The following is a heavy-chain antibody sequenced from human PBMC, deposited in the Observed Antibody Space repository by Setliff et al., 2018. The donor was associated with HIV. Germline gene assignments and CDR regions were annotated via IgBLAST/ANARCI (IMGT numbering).Heavy chain of an antibody. J-gene: IGHJ1*01. Sequence: LRLSCAASELTFSNYAMTWVRQAPGKGLEWVSSLSGSGGSTYYADSVKGRFTISRDNSKNTLYLRMNSLRAEDTAVYYCAQAQTSVSGSYYQYLQHWGQGTLVTISS. D-gene: IGHD3-10*01. CDR2: LSGSGGST. V-gene: IGHV3-23*01. CDR3: AQAQTSVSGSYYQYLQH. CDR1: ELTFSNYA.